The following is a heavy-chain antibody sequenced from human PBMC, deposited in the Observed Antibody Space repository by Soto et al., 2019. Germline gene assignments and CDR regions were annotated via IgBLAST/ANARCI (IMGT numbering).Heavy chain of an antibody. V-gene: IGHV3-48*02. CDR1: GFTFSSYS. D-gene: IGHD2-21*02. Sequence: EVQLVESGGGLVQPGGSLRLSCAASGFTFSSYSMNWVRQAPGKGLEWVSYISSSRSTIYYADSVKGRFTSSRDNAKNSLYLQMNRLRDEDTAVYYCAREWIPREYWGGDCRNKPLCKWFCPWGQGTLDNVSS. J-gene: IGHJ5*02. CDR3: AREWIPREYWGGDCRNKPLCKWFCP. CDR2: ISSSRSTI.